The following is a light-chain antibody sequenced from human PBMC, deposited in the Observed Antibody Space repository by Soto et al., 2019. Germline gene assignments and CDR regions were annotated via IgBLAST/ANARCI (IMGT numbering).Light chain of an antibody. CDR2: EVS. J-gene: IGLJ1*01. CDR3: TSYAGTSSLFYV. Sequence: SALTQPPPASGSPGQSVTISCTGTSSEVGAYNYVSWYQQLPGKAPKLIIYEVSKRPSGVPDRFSGSKSGNTASLTVSGLQAEDEADYYSTSYAGTSSLFYVFGTGTKVTVL. CDR1: SSEVGAYNY. V-gene: IGLV2-8*01.